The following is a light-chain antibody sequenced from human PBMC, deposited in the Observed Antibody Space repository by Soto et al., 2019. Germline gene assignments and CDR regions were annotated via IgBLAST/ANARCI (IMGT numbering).Light chain of an antibody. J-gene: IGLJ2*01. Sequence: QSALTQPASVSGSPGQSITISCTGTSSDGGGNDYVSWYQQHPGKAPKLMIYDVSNRPSGVSNRFSGSKSGITASLIISGLQAEDEADYYCCSYTRSSKLFGGGTKLTVL. V-gene: IGLV2-14*01. CDR1: SSDGGGNDY. CDR3: CSYTRSSKL. CDR2: DVS.